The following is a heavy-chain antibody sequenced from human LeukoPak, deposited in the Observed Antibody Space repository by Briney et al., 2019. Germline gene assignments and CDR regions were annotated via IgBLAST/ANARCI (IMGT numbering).Heavy chain of an antibody. J-gene: IGHJ4*02. CDR1: GFTFSNYD. CDR3: AKENDFVY. Sequence: TGRSLRLSCAASGFTFSNYDMHWVRQAPGKGLEWVAVIPYDGTNKYYADSVKGRFTISRDNSKSTLYLQMNSLRAEDTAVYYCAKENDFVYWGQGTLVTVSS. CDR2: IPYDGTNK. D-gene: IGHD3-3*01. V-gene: IGHV3-30*18.